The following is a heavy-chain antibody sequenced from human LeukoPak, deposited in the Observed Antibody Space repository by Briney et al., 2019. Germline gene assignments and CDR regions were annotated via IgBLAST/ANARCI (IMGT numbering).Heavy chain of an antibody. J-gene: IGHJ6*02. CDR1: GYTFTSHG. CDR3: ARGPILVRGVILADSVGGMDV. D-gene: IGHD3-10*01. CDR2: VSGYNGNT. Sequence: ASVKVSCKTSGYTFTSHGINWLRQAPGQGLEWMGWVSGYNGNTDYAQKFQGRITMTRDTSIDTAYMELSSLRSEDTAVYYCARGPILVRGVILADSVGGMDVWGQGTTVTVSS. V-gene: IGHV1-8*01.